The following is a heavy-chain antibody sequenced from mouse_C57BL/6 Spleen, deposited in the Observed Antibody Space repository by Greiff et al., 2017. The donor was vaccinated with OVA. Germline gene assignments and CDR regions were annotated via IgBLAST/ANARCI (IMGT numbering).Heavy chain of an antibody. CDR3: ARRGLLLRGYYAMDY. CDR2: ISSGSSTI. Sequence: EVQVVESGGGLVKPGGSLKLSCAASGFTFSDYGMHWVRQAPEKGLEWVAYISSGSSTIYYADTVKGRFTISRDNAKNTLFLQMTSLRSEDTAMYYCARRGLLLRGYYAMDYWGQGTSVTVSS. J-gene: IGHJ4*01. V-gene: IGHV5-17*01. D-gene: IGHD1-1*01. CDR1: GFTFSDYG.